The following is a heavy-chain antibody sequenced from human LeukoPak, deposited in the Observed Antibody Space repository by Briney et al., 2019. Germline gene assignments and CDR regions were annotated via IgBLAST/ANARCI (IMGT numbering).Heavy chain of an antibody. D-gene: IGHD3-22*01. CDR3: ASEADYYDSSGYYPLIDY. J-gene: IGHJ4*02. CDR2: ISTSSSYI. V-gene: IGHV3-21*01. Sequence: GGSLRLSCAASGFTFNTYSMNWVRQAPGKGLKWVSSISTSSSYIYYADSVKGRFTISRDNAKNSLYLQMNSLRAEDTAVYYCASEADYYDSSGYYPLIDYWGQGTLVTVSS. CDR1: GFTFNTYS.